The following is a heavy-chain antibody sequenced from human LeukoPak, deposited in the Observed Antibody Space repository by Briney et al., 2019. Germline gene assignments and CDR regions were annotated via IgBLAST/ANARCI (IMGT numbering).Heavy chain of an antibody. D-gene: IGHD2-15*01. CDR2: IYYSGST. J-gene: IGHJ5*02. CDR1: GGSITSGSYY. CDR3: ARVSCSGGACSFGSWFDP. V-gene: IGHV4-39*02. Sequence: SETLSLTCTVSGGSITSGSYYWGWIRQPPGKGLEWIGSIYYSGSTYYNPSLKSRVTISVDTSNKLFSLKLSSVTAADTAVYYCARVSCSGGACSFGSWFDPWGQGTLVTVSS.